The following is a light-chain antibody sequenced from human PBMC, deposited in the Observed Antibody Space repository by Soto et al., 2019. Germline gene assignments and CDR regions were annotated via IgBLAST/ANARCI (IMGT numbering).Light chain of an antibody. CDR3: SSYTRSSTYV. CDR2: DVS. Sequence: QSVLTQPASVSGSPGQSITISCTGTSSDVGGYNYVSWYQQHPGKAPKLMIYDVSNRPSGVSNRLSGSKSGNTASLTISGLQAEDEADYYCSSYTRSSTYVFGPGTQLTVL. J-gene: IGLJ1*01. CDR1: SSDVGGYNY. V-gene: IGLV2-14*01.